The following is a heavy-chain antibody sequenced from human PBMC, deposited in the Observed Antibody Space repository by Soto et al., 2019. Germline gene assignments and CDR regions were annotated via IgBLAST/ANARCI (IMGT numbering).Heavy chain of an antibody. CDR2: IYYSGST. CDR1: GGSISSGDYY. D-gene: IGHD3-3*01. J-gene: IGHJ4*02. V-gene: IGHV4-30-4*01. CDR3: ARSRSTIFGVVIIWYFDY. Sequence: SETLSLTCTVSGGSISSGDYYWSWIRQPPEKGLEWIGYIYYSGSTYYNPSLKSRVTISVDTSKNQFSLKLSSVTAADTAVYYCARSRSTIFGVVIIWYFDYWGQGTLVTVSS.